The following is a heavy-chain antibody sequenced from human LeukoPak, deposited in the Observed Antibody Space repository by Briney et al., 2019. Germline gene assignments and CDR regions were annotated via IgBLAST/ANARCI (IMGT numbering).Heavy chain of an antibody. CDR3: ARSAGHCNNGVCFTDYYMDV. CDR2: INPNSGGT. Sequence: GASVKVSCKASGYTFTGYYMHWVRQAPGQGLEWMGWINPNSGGTNYAQKFQGRVTMTRDTSITTAYMELSSLTSDDTAVYFCARSAGHCNNGVCFTDYYMDVWGKGTTVTVSS. D-gene: IGHD2-8*01. CDR1: GYTFTGYY. J-gene: IGHJ6*03. V-gene: IGHV1-2*02.